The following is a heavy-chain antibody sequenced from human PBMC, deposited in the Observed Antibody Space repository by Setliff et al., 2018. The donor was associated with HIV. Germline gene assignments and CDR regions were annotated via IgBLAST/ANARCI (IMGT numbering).Heavy chain of an antibody. J-gene: IGHJ4*02. CDR1: GGSISNYY. V-gene: IGHV4-4*08. Sequence: SETLSLTCTVSGGSISNYYWSWIRQPPGKGLEWIGHIYSSGSTNYNPSLKSRVTISVDTSKNQISLKLTSVAATDTAVYYCARDDRCSGDTCYYYWGQGALVTVSS. D-gene: IGHD2-15*01. CDR3: ARDDRCSGDTCYYY. CDR2: IYSSGST.